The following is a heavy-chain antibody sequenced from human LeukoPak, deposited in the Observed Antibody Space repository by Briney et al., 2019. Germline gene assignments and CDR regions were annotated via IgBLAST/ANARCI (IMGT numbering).Heavy chain of an antibody. CDR3: ARGGLYSGSYPD. J-gene: IGHJ4*02. CDR1: GFTVSSNY. V-gene: IGHV3-53*01. Sequence: PPGGSLRLSCAASGFTVSSNYMSWVRQAPGKGLEWVSVIYSGGSTYYADSVKGRFTISRDNAKNSLYLQMNSLRDEDTAVYYCARGGLYSGSYPDWGQGTLVTVSS. D-gene: IGHD1-26*01. CDR2: IYSGGST.